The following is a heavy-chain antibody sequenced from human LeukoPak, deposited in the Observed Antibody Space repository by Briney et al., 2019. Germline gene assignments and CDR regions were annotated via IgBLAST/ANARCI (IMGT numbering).Heavy chain of an antibody. CDR2: INPNSGGT. D-gene: IGHD3-22*01. CDR1: GYTFTGYY. V-gene: IGHV1-2*02. Sequence: GASVKVSCKASGYTFTGYYMHWVRQAPGQVLEWMGWINPNSGGTNYAQKFQGRVTMTRDTSISTAYMELSRLRSDDTAVYYCATMILVTDDAFDIWGQGTMVTVSS. J-gene: IGHJ3*02. CDR3: ATMILVTDDAFDI.